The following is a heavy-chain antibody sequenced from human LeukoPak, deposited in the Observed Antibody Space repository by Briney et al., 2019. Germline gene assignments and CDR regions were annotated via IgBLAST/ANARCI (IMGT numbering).Heavy chain of an antibody. V-gene: IGHV1-46*01. CDR1: GYTFTSYY. J-gene: IGHJ6*02. Sequence: ASVKVSCKASGYTFTSYYMHWVRQAPGQGLEWMGIINPSGGSTSYAQKFQGRVTMTWDTSTSTVYMELSSLRSEDTAVYYCARDVQLERLYYHYGMDVWGQGTTVTVSS. CDR3: ARDVQLERLYYHYGMDV. CDR2: INPSGGST. D-gene: IGHD1-1*01.